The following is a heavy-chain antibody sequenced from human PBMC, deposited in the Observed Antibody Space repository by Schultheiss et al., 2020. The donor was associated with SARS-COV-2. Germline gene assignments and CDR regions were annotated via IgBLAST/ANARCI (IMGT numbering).Heavy chain of an antibody. V-gene: IGHV4-39*07. CDR3: ARAAPYKGYYYGMDV. J-gene: IGHJ6*02. Sequence: SETLSLTCTVSGGSISSSSYYWGWIRQPPGKGLEWIGEINHSGSTNYNPSLKSRVTISVDTSKNQFSLKLSSVTAADTAVYYCARAAPYKGYYYGMDVWGQGTTVTVSS. CDR1: GGSISSSSYY. D-gene: IGHD1-14*01. CDR2: INHSGST.